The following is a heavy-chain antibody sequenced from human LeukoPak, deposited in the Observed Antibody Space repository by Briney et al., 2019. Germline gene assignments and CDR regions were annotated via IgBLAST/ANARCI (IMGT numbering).Heavy chain of an antibody. D-gene: IGHD1-26*01. V-gene: IGHV4-34*01. Sequence: SETLSLTCAVYGGSFSGYYWSWIRQPPGKGLEWIGEINHSGSTNYNPSLKSRVTISVDTSKNQFSLTLSSVTAADTAVYYCARSRGATRGWFDPWGQGTLVTVSS. CDR3: ARSRGATRGWFDP. CDR1: GGSFSGYY. CDR2: INHSGST. J-gene: IGHJ5*02.